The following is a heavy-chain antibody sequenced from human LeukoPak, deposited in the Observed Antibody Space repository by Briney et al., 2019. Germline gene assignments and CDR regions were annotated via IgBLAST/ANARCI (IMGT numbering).Heavy chain of an antibody. CDR1: GFTFSNYG. J-gene: IGHJ4*02. CDR3: ARDGYYYDSSGYYYPFDY. Sequence: GGSLRLSCAASGFTFSNYGMSWVRQAPGKGLEWVSYISSSSSTIYYADSVKGRFTISRDNAKNSLYLQMNSLRDEDTAVYYCARDGYYYDSSGYYYPFDYWGQGTLVTVSS. V-gene: IGHV3-48*02. D-gene: IGHD3-22*01. CDR2: ISSSSSTI.